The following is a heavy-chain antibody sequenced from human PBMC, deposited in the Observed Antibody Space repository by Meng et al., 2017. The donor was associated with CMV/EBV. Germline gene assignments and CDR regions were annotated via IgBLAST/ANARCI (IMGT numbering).Heavy chain of an antibody. CDR1: GFTFSSYG. V-gene: IGHV3-30*02. CDR3: AKDKQYYDSSGWIDY. Sequence: GGSLRLSCAASGFTFSSYGMHWARQAPGKGLEWVAFIRYDGSNKYYADSVKGRFTISRDNSKNTLYLQMNSLRAEDKAVYYCAKDKQYYDSSGWIDYWGQGTLVTVSS. CDR2: IRYDGSNK. J-gene: IGHJ4*02. D-gene: IGHD3-22*01.